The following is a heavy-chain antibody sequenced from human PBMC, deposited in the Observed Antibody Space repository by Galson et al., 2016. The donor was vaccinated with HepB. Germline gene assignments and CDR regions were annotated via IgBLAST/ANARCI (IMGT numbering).Heavy chain of an antibody. V-gene: IGHV3-23*01. CDR3: AKGTLGQCRGSICYPFDC. Sequence: SLRLSCAASGFTFSNYAMSWVRQAPGKGLEWVSGISGTGGTTYYADSVKGRFTISRDNSKNTVYLQVNSLRAEDTAVYYCAKGTLGQCRGSICYPFDCWGQGTLVTVSS. D-gene: IGHD2-15*01. CDR1: GFTFSNYA. J-gene: IGHJ4*02. CDR2: ISGTGGTT.